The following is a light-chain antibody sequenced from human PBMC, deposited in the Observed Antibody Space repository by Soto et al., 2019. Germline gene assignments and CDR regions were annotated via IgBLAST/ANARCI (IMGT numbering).Light chain of an antibody. J-gene: IGLJ3*02. CDR1: NIGSKS. CDR3: QVWDSRSDHWV. Sequence: SYELTQPPSVSVAPGQTARITCGGNNIGSKSVHWYQQRPGQAPALVVYENSDRPSGIPERVSGSNSGNTATLTISSVEAGDEADYYCQVWDSRSDHWVFGGGTKVTVL. CDR2: ENS. V-gene: IGLV3-21*02.